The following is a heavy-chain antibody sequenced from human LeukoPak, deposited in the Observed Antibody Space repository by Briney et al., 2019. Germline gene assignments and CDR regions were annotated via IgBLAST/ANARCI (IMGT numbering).Heavy chain of an antibody. CDR3: AREAVEGIVVALDY. CDR1: GFTFSSYS. J-gene: IGHJ4*02. CDR2: ISSSSTI. V-gene: IGHV3-48*04. Sequence: GGSLRLSCAASGFTFSSYSMNWVRQAPGKGLEWVSYISSSSTIYYADSVKGRFTISRDNAKNTLYLQMNSLRAEDTAVYYCAREAVEGIVVALDYWGQGTLVAVSS. D-gene: IGHD2-21*01.